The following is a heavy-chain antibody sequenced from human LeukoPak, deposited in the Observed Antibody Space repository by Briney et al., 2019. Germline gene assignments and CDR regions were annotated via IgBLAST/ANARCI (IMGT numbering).Heavy chain of an antibody. CDR2: IRPNSGGT. V-gene: IGHV1-2*02. CDR1: GYTFGAYY. Sequence: ASVKVSCKASGYTFGAYYMYWVRQAPGQGLEWMGWIRPNSGGTNYTQKFQGRVTMTRDTSINTAYMELSRLRSDETALFYCARWRGDTFDIWGKGTMVTAS. J-gene: IGHJ3*02. CDR3: ARWRGDTFDI. D-gene: IGHD3-3*01.